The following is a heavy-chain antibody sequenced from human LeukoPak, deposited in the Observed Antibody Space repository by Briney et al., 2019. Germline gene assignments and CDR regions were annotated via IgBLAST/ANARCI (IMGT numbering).Heavy chain of an antibody. CDR1: GFTFSSYS. J-gene: IGHJ4*02. D-gene: IGHD3-3*01. Sequence: PGGSLRLSCAASGFTFSSYSMNWVRQAPGKGLEWVSSISSSSSYIYYADSVKGRFTISRDNAKNSLYLQMNSLRAEDTAVYYCARDSVVLEWLPLDYWGQGTLVTVSS. CDR2: ISSSSSYI. CDR3: ARDSVVLEWLPLDY. V-gene: IGHV3-21*01.